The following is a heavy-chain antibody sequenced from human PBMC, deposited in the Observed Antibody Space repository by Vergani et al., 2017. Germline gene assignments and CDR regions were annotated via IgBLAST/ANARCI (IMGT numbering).Heavy chain of an antibody. D-gene: IGHD2-2*01. CDR1: GYSFTSYW. CDR3: ATTYCRSTSCAPYGRDG. V-gene: IGHV5-51*03. J-gene: IGHJ6*02. CDR2: IYPADSDT. Sequence: EVQLVPSGAEVKKPGESLKISCKGSGYSFTSYWIGWVRQLPGKGLEWMGIIYPADSDTRYSPSFQGQVTISADKSISTAYLQWSSLKASDTAMYYCATTYCRSTSCAPYGRDGWGQGTTVTVSS.